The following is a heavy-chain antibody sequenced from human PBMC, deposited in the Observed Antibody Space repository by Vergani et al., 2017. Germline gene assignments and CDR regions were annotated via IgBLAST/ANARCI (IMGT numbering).Heavy chain of an antibody. CDR3: ARHRGWGGFFPSSYFYGMDV. D-gene: IGHD3-10*01. CDR2: IHHSGDT. Sequence: QVQLQELGPGLVKPSETLTLTCDVSDSSIMTNPYWGWFRQSPGKGLEWIGCIHHSGDTHYNSSLKSRVSISIVSSSKFSLSLTSVTAADTAIYYCARHRGWGGFFPSSYFYGMDVWGHGTTVTVSS. CDR1: DSSIMTNPY. V-gene: IGHV4-38-2*01. J-gene: IGHJ6*02.